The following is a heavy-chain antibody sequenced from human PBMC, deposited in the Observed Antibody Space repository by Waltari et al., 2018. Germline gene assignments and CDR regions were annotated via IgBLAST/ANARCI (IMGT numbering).Heavy chain of an antibody. Sequence: EVQLVESGGGLVQPGGSLRLSCAASGFTFSSYSMNWVRQAPGKGLEWVSYISRSSKTIYYADSVEGRFTISRDNAKNSLYLQMNSLRAEDTAVYYCAREARSYYFDYWGQGTLVTVSS. CDR3: AREARSYYFDY. V-gene: IGHV3-48*01. CDR1: GFTFSSYS. J-gene: IGHJ4*02. CDR2: ISRSSKTI.